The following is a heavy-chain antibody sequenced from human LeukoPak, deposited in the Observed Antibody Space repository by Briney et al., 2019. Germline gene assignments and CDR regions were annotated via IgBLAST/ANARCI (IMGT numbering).Heavy chain of an antibody. J-gene: IGHJ3*02. V-gene: IGHV3-48*01. CDR1: RFTFSNYG. CDR3: AREVGTPQAFDI. D-gene: IGHD1-26*01. Sequence: GGSLRLSCAASRFTFSNYGVNWVRQAPGKGLEWVSYINSRSSTIYYADSVRGRFTISRDNAKNSLYLQMNSLKAEDTAIYYCAREVGTPQAFDIWGQGTMVTISS. CDR2: INSRSSTI.